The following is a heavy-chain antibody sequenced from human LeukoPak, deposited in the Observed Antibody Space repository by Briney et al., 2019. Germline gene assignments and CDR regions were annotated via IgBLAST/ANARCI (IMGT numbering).Heavy chain of an antibody. V-gene: IGHV4-39*07. CDR3: ARRIRARQNWFDP. Sequence: SETLSLTCTVSGGSISSSSYYWGWIRQPPGKGLEWIGSIYYSGSTYYNPSLKSRVTISVDTSKNQFSLKLSSVTAADTAVYYCARRIRARQNWFDPWGQGTLVTVSS. D-gene: IGHD4/OR15-4a*01. CDR2: IYYSGST. CDR1: GGSISSSSYY. J-gene: IGHJ5*02.